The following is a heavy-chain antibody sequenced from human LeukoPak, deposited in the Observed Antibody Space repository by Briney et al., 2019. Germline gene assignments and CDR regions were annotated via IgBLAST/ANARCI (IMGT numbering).Heavy chain of an antibody. J-gene: IGHJ4*02. Sequence: GGSLRLSCAASGFTFSSYWMSWVRQAPEKGLEWVANIKQDGSEKYYVDSVEGRFTISRDNAKNSLYLQMNSLRAEDTAVYYCAREVSRVGATSCFDYWGQGTLVTVSS. CDR2: IKQDGSEK. CDR1: GFTFSSYW. D-gene: IGHD1-26*01. V-gene: IGHV3-7*01. CDR3: AREVSRVGATSCFDY.